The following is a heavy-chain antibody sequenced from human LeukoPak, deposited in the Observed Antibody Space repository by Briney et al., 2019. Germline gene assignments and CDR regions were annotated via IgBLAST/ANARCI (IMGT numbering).Heavy chain of an antibody. J-gene: IGHJ4*02. CDR1: GFTFSSYW. CDR2: INSDGSST. D-gene: IGHD2-15*01. Sequence: PGGSLRLSCAASGFTFSSYWMHWVRQAPGKGLVWVSRINSDGSSTSYADSVKGRFTISRDSAKNTLYRQMNSLRAEDTAVYYCAADIALAAGMNYWGQGTLVTVSS. V-gene: IGHV3-74*01. CDR3: AADIALAAGMNY.